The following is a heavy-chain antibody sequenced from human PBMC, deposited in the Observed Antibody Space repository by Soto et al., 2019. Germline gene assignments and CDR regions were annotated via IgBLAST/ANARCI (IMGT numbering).Heavy chain of an antibody. V-gene: IGHV4-31*03. CDR2: IYYSGST. CDR3: ARLLRFPLYGMDV. CDR1: GGSISSGVYY. Sequence: SETLSLTCTVSGGSISSGVYYWSWIRQHPGKGLEWIGYIYYSGSTYYNPSLKSRVTISVDTSKNQFSLKLSSVTAADTAVYYCARLLRFPLYGMDVWGQGTTVTVSS. J-gene: IGHJ6*02. D-gene: IGHD3-3*01.